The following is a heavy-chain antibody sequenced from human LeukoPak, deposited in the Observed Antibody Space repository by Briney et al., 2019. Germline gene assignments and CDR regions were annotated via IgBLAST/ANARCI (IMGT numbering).Heavy chain of an antibody. CDR1: GGTFSSYA. Sequence: SVKVSCKASGGTFSSYAISWVRQAPGQGLEWMGGIIPIFGTANYAQKFQGRVTITADESTSTAYMELSSLRSEDTAVYYCARDRSAYYYSSGSYLLDYWGQGTLVTVSS. CDR2: IIPIFGTA. V-gene: IGHV1-69*01. J-gene: IGHJ4*02. CDR3: ARDRSAYYYSSGSYLLDY. D-gene: IGHD3-10*01.